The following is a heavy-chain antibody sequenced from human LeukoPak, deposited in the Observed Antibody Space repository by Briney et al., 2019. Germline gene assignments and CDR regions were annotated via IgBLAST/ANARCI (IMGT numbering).Heavy chain of an antibody. V-gene: IGHV3-30*02. Sequence: GGSLRLSCAASGFTFSSYGMHWVRQAPGKGLEWVAFIRYDGSNKYFADSVKGRFTISRDSSKNTLYLQMNSLRVDDTAVYYCAKDPGYAYWGQGTLVTVSS. CDR1: GFTFSSYG. CDR2: IRYDGSNK. J-gene: IGHJ4*02. CDR3: AKDPGYAY. D-gene: IGHD1-1*01.